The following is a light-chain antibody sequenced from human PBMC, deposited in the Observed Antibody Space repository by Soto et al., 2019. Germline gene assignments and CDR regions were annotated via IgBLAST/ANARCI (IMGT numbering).Light chain of an antibody. Sequence: QSALTQPASVSGSPGQSITISCTGTSSDVGGYNYVPWYQQHPGKAPKLMIYDVSNRPSGVSNRFSGSKSGNTASLTISGLQAEDEADYYCSSYTSSSTVVVFGGGTKLTVL. CDR1: SSDVGGYNY. V-gene: IGLV2-14*01. CDR3: SSYTSSSTVVV. CDR2: DVS. J-gene: IGLJ2*01.